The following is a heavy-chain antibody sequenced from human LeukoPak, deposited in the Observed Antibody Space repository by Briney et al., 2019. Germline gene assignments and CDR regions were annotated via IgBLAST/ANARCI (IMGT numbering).Heavy chain of an antibody. J-gene: IGHJ4*02. CDR3: AREVAQLWFGYFDY. D-gene: IGHD5-18*01. Sequence: SETLSLTCTVSGGSISIYYWSWIRQPPGEGLEWIGYIYYSGSTNYNPSLKSRVTISVDASKNQFSLKLSSVTAADTAVYYCAREVAQLWFGYFDYWGQGTLVTVSS. CDR2: IYYSGST. CDR1: GGSISIYY. V-gene: IGHV4-59*01.